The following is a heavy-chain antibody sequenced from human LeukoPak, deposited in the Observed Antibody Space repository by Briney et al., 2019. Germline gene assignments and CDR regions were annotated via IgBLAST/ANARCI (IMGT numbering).Heavy chain of an antibody. V-gene: IGHV3-11*04. CDR2: ISSSGNAI. D-gene: IGHD1-26*01. Sequence: KTGGSLRLSCAASGFTFSDHYMNWIRQAPGKGLEWVSDISSSGNAIYYADSVKGRFTTSRGNAKNSLYLQMNSLRAEDTAVYYCARDLSGSYCFDYWGQGTLVTVSS. J-gene: IGHJ4*02. CDR3: ARDLSGSYCFDY. CDR1: GFTFSDHY.